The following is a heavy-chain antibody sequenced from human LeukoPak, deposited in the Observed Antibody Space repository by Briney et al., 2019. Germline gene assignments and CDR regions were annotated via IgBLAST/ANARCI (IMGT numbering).Heavy chain of an antibody. CDR2: ISNSGSSI. CDR3: ARAPVTSCRGAFCYPFDC. V-gene: IGHV3-11*01. CDR1: GFTFSDSH. D-gene: IGHD4-17*01. Sequence: PGGSLRLSCAVSGFTFSDSHMTWIRQAPGKGLEWVSYISNSGSSISYADSVKGRFTTSRDNAKSSLYLQMNSLRVEDAAIYYCARAPVTSCRGAFCYPFDCWGQGTRLTVSS. J-gene: IGHJ4*02.